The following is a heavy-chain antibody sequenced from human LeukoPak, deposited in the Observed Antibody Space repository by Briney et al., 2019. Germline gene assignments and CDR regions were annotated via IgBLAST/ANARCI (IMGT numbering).Heavy chain of an antibody. Sequence: GGSLRLSCAASGFTFSSYAMHWVRQAPGKGLEWVAVISYDGSNNYYADSVKGRFTISRDNAKNSLYLQMNSLRAEDTAVYYCAKEEITMVRGVFDYWGQGTLVTVSS. CDR2: ISYDGSNN. V-gene: IGHV3-30*04. CDR1: GFTFSSYA. CDR3: AKEEITMVRGVFDY. D-gene: IGHD3-10*01. J-gene: IGHJ4*02.